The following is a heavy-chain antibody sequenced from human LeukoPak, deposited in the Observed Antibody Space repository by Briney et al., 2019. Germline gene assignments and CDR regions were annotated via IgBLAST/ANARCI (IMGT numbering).Heavy chain of an antibody. CDR1: VFTLSSHW. V-gene: IGHV3-74*01. D-gene: IGHD3-3*01. J-gene: IGHJ4*02. Sequence: GSLRLSCAASVFTLSSHWIHWVRQAPGKGLVWVSRINTDGRTTSYTHSVKGRFTISRDNAKNTLYLQMNSLRAEDTPVYNCAGVYTFGPDYWSQGTLVTVSS. CDR3: AGVYTFGPDY. CDR2: INTDGRTT.